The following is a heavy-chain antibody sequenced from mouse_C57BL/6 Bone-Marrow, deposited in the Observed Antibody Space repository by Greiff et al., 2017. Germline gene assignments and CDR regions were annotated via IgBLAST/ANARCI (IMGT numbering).Heavy chain of an antibody. Sequence: VQLKESGAELVRPGASVKLSCTASGFNITDYYMHWVKQRPEQGLEWIGRIDPEDGDTEYAPKFKGKATMTADTSSNTAYLQLSSLTSEDTAVYYGTICANYSGNAMDYWGQGTSVTVSS. CDR3: TICANYSGNAMDY. V-gene: IGHV14-1*01. D-gene: IGHD2-1*01. CDR2: IDPEDGDT. CDR1: GFNITDYY. J-gene: IGHJ4*01.